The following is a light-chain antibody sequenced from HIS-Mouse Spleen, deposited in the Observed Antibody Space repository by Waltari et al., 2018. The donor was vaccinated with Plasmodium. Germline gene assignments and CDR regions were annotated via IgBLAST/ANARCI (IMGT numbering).Light chain of an antibody. CDR2: EVS. CDR1: SSDVGASNY. CDR3: SSYAGSNNLV. Sequence: QSDLTQPPSASGSPGQSVTIPCTGPSSDVGASNYVSWSQQHPGKAPKLMIYEVSKRPSGVPDRFSGSKSGNTASLTVSGLQAEDEADYYCSSYAGSNNLVFGGGTKLTVL. J-gene: IGLJ2*01. V-gene: IGLV2-8*01.